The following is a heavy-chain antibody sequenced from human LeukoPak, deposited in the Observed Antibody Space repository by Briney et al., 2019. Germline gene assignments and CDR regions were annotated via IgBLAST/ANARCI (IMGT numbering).Heavy chain of an antibody. CDR3: TGNFDYSYYMDV. CDR1: GFTFSSYS. V-gene: IGHV3-21*04. CDR2: ISSSSSYI. Sequence: QAGGSLRLSCAASGFTFSSYSMNWVRQAPGKGLEWVSSISSSSSYIYYADSVKGRFTISRDDSKDTAYLRMNSLKTEDTAVYYCTGNFDYSYYMDVWGKGTTVTVSS. D-gene: IGHD1-1*01. J-gene: IGHJ6*03.